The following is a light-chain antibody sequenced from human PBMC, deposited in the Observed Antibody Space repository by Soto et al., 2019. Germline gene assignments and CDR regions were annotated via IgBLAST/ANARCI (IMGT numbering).Light chain of an antibody. CDR3: SSKTSSSSPFV. J-gene: IGLJ1*01. CDR1: TSDVGAYNY. Sequence: QSALTQPASVSGSPGQSITISCTGSTSDVGAYNYVSWYKLHPGQAPQLMIYEVSNRPSGVSNRFSGSKSGNTASLTISGLQADDEGDYYCSSKTSSSSPFVFGTGTKVTVL. CDR2: EVS. V-gene: IGLV2-14*01.